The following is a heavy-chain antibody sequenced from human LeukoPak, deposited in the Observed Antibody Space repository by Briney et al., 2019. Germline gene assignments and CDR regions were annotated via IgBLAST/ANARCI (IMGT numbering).Heavy chain of an antibody. CDR2: IYYSGST. CDR3: ARHRASGSADWVVTARAYYFDY. D-gene: IGHD2-21*02. V-gene: IGHV4-39*01. CDR1: GGSISSSSYY. Sequence: PSETLSLTCTVSGGSISSSSYYWGWIRQPPGKGLEWIGSIYYSGSTYKPSLKSRVTISVDTSKNQFSLKLSSVTAADTAVYYCARHRASGSADWVVTARAYYFDYWGQGTLVTVSS. J-gene: IGHJ4*02.